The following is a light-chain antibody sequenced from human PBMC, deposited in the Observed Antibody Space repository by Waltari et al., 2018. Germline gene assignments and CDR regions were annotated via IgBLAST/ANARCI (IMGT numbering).Light chain of an antibody. Sequence: YDLAQPFSVSVSPGQTATIPCSGYVLAEQYVRWFQKRPGQSPILSLYKDTERPAGSPERVSGSSSGSTVTLTIRGALPEDEADYHCHAAADNNWLFGGGTKLTV. CDR3: HAAADNNWL. CDR1: VLAEQY. CDR2: KDT. J-gene: IGLJ3*02. V-gene: IGLV3-27*01.